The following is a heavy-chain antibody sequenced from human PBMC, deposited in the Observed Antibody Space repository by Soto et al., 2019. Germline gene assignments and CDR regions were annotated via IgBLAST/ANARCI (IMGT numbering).Heavy chain of an antibody. CDR2: INDSGNI. CDR1: GGSFSGYQ. V-gene: IGHV4-34*01. J-gene: IGHJ6*03. CDR3: ARGLILWFGELSRRGGYYYYMDV. D-gene: IGHD3-10*01. Sequence: VQLQQWGAGLLKPSETLSLTCAVYGGSFSGYQWSWIRQTPGQGLEWIGEINDSGNINYNPSFKIRGNILVNTPEKQVSVKVSSVTAADAAVESCARGLILWFGELSRRGGYYYYMDVWGKGTTVTVSS.